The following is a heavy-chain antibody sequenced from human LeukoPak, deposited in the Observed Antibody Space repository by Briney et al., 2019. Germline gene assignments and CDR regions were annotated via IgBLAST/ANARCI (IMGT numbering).Heavy chain of an antibody. CDR2: IIPIFGTA. J-gene: IGHJ6*03. Sequence: SVKVSCKASGGTFSSYAISWVRQAPGQGLEWMGGIIPIFGTANYAQKFQGRVTITADKSTSTAYMELSSLRSEDTAVYYCARGSMVRGVINPPYYYYYMDVWGKGTTVTISS. V-gene: IGHV1-69*06. CDR3: ARGSMVRGVINPPYYYYYMDV. CDR1: GGTFSSYA. D-gene: IGHD3-10*01.